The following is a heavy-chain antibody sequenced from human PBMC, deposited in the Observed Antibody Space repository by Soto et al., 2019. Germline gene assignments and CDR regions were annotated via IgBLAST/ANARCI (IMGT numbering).Heavy chain of an antibody. D-gene: IGHD2-2*01. V-gene: IGHV1-69*01. Sequence: SVKVSCKASGGTFSSYAISWVRPAHGQVLERMGGIIPIFGTANYAQKFQGRVTITADESTSTAYMELSSLRSEDTAVYYCARRYRYCSSTSCYPYYYYGMDGWGQGTTVTVSS. CDR2: IIPIFGTA. CDR1: GGTFSSYA. CDR3: ARRYRYCSSTSCYPYYYYGMDG. J-gene: IGHJ6*02.